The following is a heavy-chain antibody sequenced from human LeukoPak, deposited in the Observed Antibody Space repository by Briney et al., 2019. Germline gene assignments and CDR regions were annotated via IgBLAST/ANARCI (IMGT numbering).Heavy chain of an antibody. V-gene: IGHV3-21*01. D-gene: IGHD6-19*01. Sequence: GGSLRLSCAASGFTFSTYSMNWVRQAPGKGLEWVSSISSGSTDIYHADSVKGRFTISRDNAKNSLFLQMNSLRGEDTAVYYCARDGTPSYTSGWVYMDAWGKGTTVTISS. CDR2: ISSGSTDI. CDR1: GFTFSTYS. CDR3: ARDGTPSYTSGWVYMDA. J-gene: IGHJ6*04.